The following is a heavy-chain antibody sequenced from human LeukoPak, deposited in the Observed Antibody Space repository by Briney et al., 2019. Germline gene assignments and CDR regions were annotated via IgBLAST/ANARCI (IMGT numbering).Heavy chain of an antibody. CDR2: IYYSGST. CDR3: ARAPIFRDYYYGMDV. V-gene: IGHV4-59*01. J-gene: IGHJ6*02. Sequence: SETLSLTCAVYGGSFSGYSWSWIRQPPGKGLEWIGYIYYSGSTNYNPSLKSRVTISVDTSKNQFSLKLSSVTAADTAVYYCARAPIFRDYYYGMDVWGQGTTVTVSS. CDR1: GGSFSGYS.